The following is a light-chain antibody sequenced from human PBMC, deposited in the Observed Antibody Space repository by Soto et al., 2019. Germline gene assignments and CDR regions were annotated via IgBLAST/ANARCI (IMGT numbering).Light chain of an antibody. V-gene: IGLV2-14*01. Sequence: QSALTQPASVSGSPGQSITISCSGSGSDIGTYNFVSWYQHHPGRAPKLIISEVANRPSGVSDRLAGSKYGSLASPTISGLQADDESVYYCSPYTNSGTLVVFGVGTNVTVL. J-gene: IGLJ3*02. CDR1: GSDIGTYNF. CDR3: SPYTNSGTLVV. CDR2: EVA.